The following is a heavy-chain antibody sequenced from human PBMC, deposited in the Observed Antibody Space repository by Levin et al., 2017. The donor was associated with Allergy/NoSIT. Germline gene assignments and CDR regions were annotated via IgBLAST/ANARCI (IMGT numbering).Heavy chain of an antibody. CDR1: GFTVSSNY. D-gene: IGHD3-9*01. CDR3: ARASYDILTGYKRRDY. J-gene: IGHJ4*02. V-gene: IGHV3-53*01. Sequence: GGSLRLSCAASGFTVSSNYMSWVRQAPGKGLEWVSVIYSGGSTYYADSVKGRFTISRDNSKNTLYLQMNSLRAEDTAVYYCARASYDILTGYKRRDYWGQGTLVTVSS. CDR2: IYSGGST.